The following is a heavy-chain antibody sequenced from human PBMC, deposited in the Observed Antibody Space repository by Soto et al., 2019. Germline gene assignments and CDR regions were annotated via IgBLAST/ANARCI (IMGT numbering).Heavy chain of an antibody. V-gene: IGHV4-59*01. CDR3: AGFGILAPNWFDP. CDR2: IYYSSATT. CDR1: GGSISSYF. Sequence: SETLSLTCTVSGGSISSYFWAWIRQPPGKRLEYIGYIYYSSATTDYNPSLRSRVTISGDTAKNQVSLTLNSVTAADTAVNYGAGFGILAPNWFDPWGQGTLVTVSS. J-gene: IGHJ5*02. D-gene: IGHD1-26*01.